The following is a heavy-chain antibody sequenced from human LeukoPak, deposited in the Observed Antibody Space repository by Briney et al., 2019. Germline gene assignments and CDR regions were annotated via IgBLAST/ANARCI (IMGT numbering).Heavy chain of an antibody. CDR3: AKGRYCSSTSCFLGWFDS. D-gene: IGHD2-2*01. CDR1: GFTFSSYG. CDR2: ISIDGSNK. Sequence: GRSLRLSCAASGFTFSSYGMHWVRQAPGKGLEWVAVISIDGSNKYYADSVKGRFTIPRDNSKNTLYLQMNSLRAEDTAMYYCAKGRYCSSTSCFLGWFDSWGQGTLVTVSS. J-gene: IGHJ5*01. V-gene: IGHV3-30*18.